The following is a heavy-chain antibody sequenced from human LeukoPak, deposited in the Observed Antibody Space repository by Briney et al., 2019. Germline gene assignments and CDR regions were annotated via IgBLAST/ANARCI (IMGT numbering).Heavy chain of an antibody. CDR1: GYTLTELS. CDR3: ATDSRPPRGALRYFDWINY. CDR2: FDPEDGET. V-gene: IGHV1-24*01. J-gene: IGHJ4*02. D-gene: IGHD3-9*01. Sequence: GASVKVSCKVSGYTLTELSMHWVRQAPGKGLEWMGGFDPEDGETIYAQKFQGRVTMTEDTSTDTAYMELSSLRSEDTAVYYCATDSRPPRGALRYFDWINYWGQGTLVTVSS.